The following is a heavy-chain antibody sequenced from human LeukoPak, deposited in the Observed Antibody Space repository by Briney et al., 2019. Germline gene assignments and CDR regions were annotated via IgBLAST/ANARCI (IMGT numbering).Heavy chain of an antibody. CDR2: ISYDGSNK. V-gene: IGHV3-30*04. CDR3: ARTTNKWELLGGFDY. CDR1: GFTFSSYA. Sequence: PGGSLRLSCAASGFTFSSYAMHWVRQAPGKGLEWVAVISYDGSNKYYADSVKGRFTISRDNSKNTLYLQMNSLRAEDTAVYYCARTTNKWELLGGFDYWGQGTLVTVSS. D-gene: IGHD1-26*01. J-gene: IGHJ4*02.